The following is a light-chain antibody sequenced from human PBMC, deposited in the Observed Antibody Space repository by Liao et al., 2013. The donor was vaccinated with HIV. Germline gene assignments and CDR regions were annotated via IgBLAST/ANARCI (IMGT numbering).Light chain of an antibody. CDR3: QTWDTGTGV. CDR2: QDT. J-gene: IGLJ1*01. Sequence: SYELTQPPSVSVSPGQTASITCSGEKLGDKYACWYQQKPGQSPIMVIYQDTKRPSGIPERFSGSNSGTTATLAISGAQALDEADYYCQTWDTGTGVFGTGTK. CDR1: KLGDKY. V-gene: IGLV3-1*01.